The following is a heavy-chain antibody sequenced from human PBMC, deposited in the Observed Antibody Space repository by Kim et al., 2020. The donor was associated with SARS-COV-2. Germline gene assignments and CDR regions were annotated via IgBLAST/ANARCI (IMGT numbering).Heavy chain of an antibody. CDR3: AKSGFLEWLAYYYMDV. D-gene: IGHD3-3*01. Sequence: VKGRFTISRDNSKNTLYLQMNSLRAEDTAVYYCAKSGFLEWLAYYYMDVWGKGTTVTVSS. J-gene: IGHJ6*03. V-gene: IGHV3-23*01.